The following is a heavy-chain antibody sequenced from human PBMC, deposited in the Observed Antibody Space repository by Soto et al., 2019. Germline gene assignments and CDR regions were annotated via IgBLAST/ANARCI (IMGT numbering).Heavy chain of an antibody. J-gene: IGHJ6*02. CDR1: GYTFTSYG. CDR2: ISAYNGNT. D-gene: IGHD6-13*01. CDR3: ARAGAAAGTYYYYYGMDV. Sequence: ASVKVSCKASGYTFTSYGISWVRQAPGQGLEWMGWISAYNGNTNYAQKLQGRVTMTTDTSTSTAYMELRSLRSDDTAVYYCARAGAAAGTYYYYYGMDVWSQGTTVTVSS. V-gene: IGHV1-18*01.